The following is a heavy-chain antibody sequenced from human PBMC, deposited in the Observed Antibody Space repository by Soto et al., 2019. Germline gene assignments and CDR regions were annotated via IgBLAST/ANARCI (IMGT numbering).Heavy chain of an antibody. CDR1: GASISDYY. D-gene: IGHD4-17*01. Sequence: PSETLSLTCAVSGASISDYYWSWIRQPPGKGLEWIGYIYYSGSTKYNPSLKSRVTISEDTSKNQVSLKLRSVTAADTAVYYCASGLRPNPVDIWGQGTMVTV. J-gene: IGHJ3*02. V-gene: IGHV4-59*01. CDR3: ASGLRPNPVDI. CDR2: IYYSGST.